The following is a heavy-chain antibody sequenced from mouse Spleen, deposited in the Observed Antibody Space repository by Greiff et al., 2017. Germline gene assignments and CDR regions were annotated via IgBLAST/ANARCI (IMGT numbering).Heavy chain of an antibody. CDR3: ARPLYYGNTWFAY. CDR2: INPSSGYT. D-gene: IGHD2-1*01. CDR1: GYTFTSYT. J-gene: IGHJ3*01. Sequence: VQLQQSGAELARPGASVKMSCKASGYTFTSYTMHWVKQRPGQGLEWIGYINPSSGYTKYNQKFKDKATLTADKSSSTAYMQLSSLTSEDSAVYYCARPLYYGNTWFAYWGQGTLVTVSA. V-gene: IGHV1-4*01.